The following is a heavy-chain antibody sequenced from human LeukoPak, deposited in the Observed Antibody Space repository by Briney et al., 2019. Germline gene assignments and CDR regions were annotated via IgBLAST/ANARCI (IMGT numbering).Heavy chain of an antibody. J-gene: IGHJ4*02. CDR1: GFTFSSYW. Sequence: PGGSLRLSCAASGFTFSSYWMHWVRHAPGKGLVWVSRINSDGSSTSYADSVKGRFTISRDNAKNTLYLQMSSLRAEDTAVYYCAREGDNWNDSPDYWGQGTLVTVSS. D-gene: IGHD1-1*01. V-gene: IGHV3-74*01. CDR2: INSDGSST. CDR3: AREGDNWNDSPDY.